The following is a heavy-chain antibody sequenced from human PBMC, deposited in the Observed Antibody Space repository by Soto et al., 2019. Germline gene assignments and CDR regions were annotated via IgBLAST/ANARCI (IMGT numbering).Heavy chain of an antibody. Sequence: SSETLSLTCTVSGGSISSGGYYWSWIRQHPGKGLEWIGYIYYSGSTYYSPSLKSRVTISVDTSKNQFSLKLSSVTAADTAVYYCARACLGVLYYYDSSGPGAFDIWGQGTMVTVSS. CDR3: ARACLGVLYYYDSSGPGAFDI. D-gene: IGHD3-22*01. CDR1: GGSISSGGYY. V-gene: IGHV4-31*03. CDR2: IYYSGST. J-gene: IGHJ3*02.